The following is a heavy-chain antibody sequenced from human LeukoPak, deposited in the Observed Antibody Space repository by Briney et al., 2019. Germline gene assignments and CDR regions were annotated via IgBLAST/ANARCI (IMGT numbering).Heavy chain of an antibody. D-gene: IGHD2-15*01. CDR2: ISGGGSTI. Sequence: GGSLRLSCAASGFTFSDYYMSWIRQAPGKGLEWISYISGGGSTIYYADSVKGRFTISRDNAKNSLYLQMNSLRAEDTAVYYCALGYCSGGSCYPFDYWGQGTLVTVSS. CDR1: GFTFSDYY. V-gene: IGHV3-11*04. J-gene: IGHJ4*02. CDR3: ALGYCSGGSCYPFDY.